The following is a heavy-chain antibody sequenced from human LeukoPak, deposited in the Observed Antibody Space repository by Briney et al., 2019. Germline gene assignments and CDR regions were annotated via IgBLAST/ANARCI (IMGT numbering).Heavy chain of an antibody. CDR1: GFTFSSYW. V-gene: IGHV3-7*04. Sequence: GGSLRLSCVASGFTFSSYWMSWVRQAPGKGLEWGANINQDGSNEYYVDSVKGRFTISRDNFKNTRYLQMNSLRAEETAVYYCARAYSSGCFDCWGQGTLVTVSS. CDR2: INQDGSNE. D-gene: IGHD6-19*01. J-gene: IGHJ4*02. CDR3: ARAYSSGCFDC.